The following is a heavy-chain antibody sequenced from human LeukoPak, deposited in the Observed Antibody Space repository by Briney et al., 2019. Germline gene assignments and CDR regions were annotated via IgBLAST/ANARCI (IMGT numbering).Heavy chain of an antibody. CDR3: AHKRDGGEDH. V-gene: IGHV2-5*02. D-gene: IGHD3-16*01. CDR2: IYWDDDK. J-gene: IGHJ4*02. CDR1: GFSLTTSGAG. Sequence: ESSPTLVKPKETLTLTCTCSGFSLTTSGAGVGWIRQPPGKALAWLALIYWDDDKRYSASLQSRLTITKDTYKSQVGLTITNMDPVDTATYFCAHKRDGGEDHWGQGTLVTVSS.